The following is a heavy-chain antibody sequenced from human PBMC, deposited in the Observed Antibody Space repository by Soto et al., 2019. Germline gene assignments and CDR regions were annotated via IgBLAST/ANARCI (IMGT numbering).Heavy chain of an antibody. Sequence: XKACLKGSGYTXTSYGIGLVRQAPGQGLEWMGWISAYNGNTNYAQKLQGRVTMTTDTSTSTAFMELRSLRSHDTAVYYCARGHVLLWTIWGQGTLVIVSA. CDR2: ISAYNGNT. CDR1: GYTXTSYG. D-gene: IGHD3-10*01. V-gene: IGHV1-18*04. J-gene: IGHJ4*02. CDR3: ARGHVLLWTI.